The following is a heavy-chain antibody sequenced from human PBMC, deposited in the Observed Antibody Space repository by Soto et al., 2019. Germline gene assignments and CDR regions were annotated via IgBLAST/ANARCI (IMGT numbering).Heavy chain of an antibody. CDR3: ARDLVAADAFDI. Sequence: NPGGSLRLSCAASGFTFSSYSMNWVRQAPGKGLEWVSSISSSSSYIYYADSVKGRFTISRDNAKNSLYLQMNSLRAEDTAVYYCARDLVAADAFDIWGQGTMVTVSS. D-gene: IGHD5-12*01. CDR2: ISSSSSYI. CDR1: GFTFSSYS. V-gene: IGHV3-21*01. J-gene: IGHJ3*02.